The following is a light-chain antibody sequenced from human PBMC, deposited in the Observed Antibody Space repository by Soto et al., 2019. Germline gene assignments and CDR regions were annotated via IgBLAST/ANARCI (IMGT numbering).Light chain of an antibody. V-gene: IGKV4-1*01. Sequence: DIVMTHSPDSLAVSLGERATINCKSSQSVLYRSNNKNYLAWYQQKPGQPPKLLIYWASTRESGVPERFSGSGSGTDFTLTISSLQAEDAAVYYCQQSYSTWTFGQGTKVDIK. J-gene: IGKJ1*01. CDR2: WAS. CDR1: QSVLYRSNNKNY. CDR3: QQSYSTWT.